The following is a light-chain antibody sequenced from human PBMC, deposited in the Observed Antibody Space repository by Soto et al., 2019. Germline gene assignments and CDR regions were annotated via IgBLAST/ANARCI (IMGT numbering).Light chain of an antibody. J-gene: IGLJ2*01. CDR2: DVS. V-gene: IGLV2-14*03. CDR3: SSYTRSSTLDVL. CDR1: SSDVGGYNY. Sequence: QSVLTQPASVSGSPGQSITMSCSGTSSDVGGYNYVSWYQQHPGKAPKLIIYDVSNRPSGVSNRFSGSKSGNTASLTISGLQAEDEADYYCSSYTRSSTLDVLFGGGTKVTVL.